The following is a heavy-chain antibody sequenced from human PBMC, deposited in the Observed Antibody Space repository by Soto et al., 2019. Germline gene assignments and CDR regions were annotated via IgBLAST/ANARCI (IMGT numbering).Heavy chain of an antibody. V-gene: IGHV4-31*03. J-gene: IGHJ4*02. CDR1: GGSISSGGYY. Sequence: QVQLQESGPGLVKPSQTLSLTCTVSGGSISSGGYYWSWIRQHPGKGLEWIGYIYYSGSTSYNPSPRSRVTISIDTSKNQFSLNLSSVTAADTAVYYCARDGGYGSGSYRFDYWGQGTLVTVSS. D-gene: IGHD3-10*01. CDR2: IYYSGST. CDR3: ARDGGYGSGSYRFDY.